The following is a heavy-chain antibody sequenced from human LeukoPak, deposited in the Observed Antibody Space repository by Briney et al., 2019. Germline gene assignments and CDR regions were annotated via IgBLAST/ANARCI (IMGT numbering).Heavy chain of an antibody. CDR1: GGSISSSSYY. J-gene: IGHJ4*02. CDR3: AYSSSSGFDY. CDR2: IYYSGGT. Sequence: SETLSLTCTVSGGSISSSSYYWGWIRQPPGNLLEWIGSIYYSGGTYYNPSLKSRVTISVDTSKNQFSLKLSSVTAADTAVYYCAYSSSSGFDYWGQGTLVTVSS. D-gene: IGHD6-6*01. V-gene: IGHV4-39*01.